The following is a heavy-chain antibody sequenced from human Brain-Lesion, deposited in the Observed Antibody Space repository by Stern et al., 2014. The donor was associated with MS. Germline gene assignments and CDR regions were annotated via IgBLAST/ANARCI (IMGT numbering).Heavy chain of an antibody. CDR2: INGDGSRT. J-gene: IGHJ5*02. Sequence: EVQLVESGGDLVQPGGSLRLSCTASGFTFSTYWMHWVRQAPGKGLVWVSRINGDGSRTSYADSVKGRFTISRDNAKNTLYVQMNSLRVEDTAVYYCARAHVDTWYWFDPWGQGTLVTVSS. CDR3: ARAHVDTWYWFDP. D-gene: IGHD5-18*01. CDR1: GFTFSTYW. V-gene: IGHV3-74*02.